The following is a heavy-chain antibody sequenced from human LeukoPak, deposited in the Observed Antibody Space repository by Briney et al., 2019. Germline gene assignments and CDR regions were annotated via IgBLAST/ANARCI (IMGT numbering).Heavy chain of an antibody. D-gene: IGHD3-16*02. V-gene: IGHV4-4*02. CDR2: IYHSGST. CDR3: ARHHGMITFGGVIAYNWFDP. Sequence: SGTLSLTCAVSGGSISSSNWWSWVRQPPGKGLEWIGEIYHSGSTNYNPSLKSRVTISVDKSKNQFSLKLSSVTAADTAVYYCARHHGMITFGGVIAYNWFDPWGQGTLVTVSS. J-gene: IGHJ5*02. CDR1: GGSISSSNW.